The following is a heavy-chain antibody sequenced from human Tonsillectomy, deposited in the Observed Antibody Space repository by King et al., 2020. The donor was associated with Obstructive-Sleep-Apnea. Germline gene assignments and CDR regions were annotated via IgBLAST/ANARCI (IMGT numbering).Heavy chain of an antibody. CDR2: IYHSGST. CDR3: ASSHYFDSDVAANWCDP. D-gene: IGHD3-22*01. J-gene: IGHJ5*02. CDR1: GGSISSSNW. V-gene: IGHV4-4*02. Sequence: QLQESGPGLVKPSGALSLTCAVSGGSISSSNWWSWVRQPPGKGLEWIGEIYHSGSTHYNPSLKSRVTISVDKTKNQFSLKLSSVTAADTAVYYCASSHYFDSDVAANWCDPWGQGTLVTVS.